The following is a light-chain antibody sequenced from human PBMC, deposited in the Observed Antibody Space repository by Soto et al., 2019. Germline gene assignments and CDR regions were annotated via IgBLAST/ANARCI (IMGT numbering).Light chain of an antibody. CDR2: GAS. V-gene: IGKV3-20*01. CDR1: QSVSSSY. J-gene: IGKJ1*01. CDR3: QQYGSSPVT. Sequence: VLTQSPGTLSLSPGERATLSCRASQSVSSSYFAWYQQKPGQAPRLLIYGASTRATGIPDRFSGSGSGTDFTLTISRLEPEDFAVYYCQQYGSSPVTFGQGTKVDIK.